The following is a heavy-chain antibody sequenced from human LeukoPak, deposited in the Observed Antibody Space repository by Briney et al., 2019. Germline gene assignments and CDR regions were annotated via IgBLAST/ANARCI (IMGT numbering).Heavy chain of an antibody. CDR3: ASTPVYSGYDWGWFSDYYMDV. CDR2: IYYSGST. CDR1: GGSISSYY. D-gene: IGHD5-12*01. V-gene: IGHV4-59*12. J-gene: IGHJ6*03. Sequence: SETLSLTCTVSGGSISSYYWSWIRQPPGKGLEWIGYIYYSGSTNYNPSLKSRVTISVDTSKNQFSLRLTSVTAADMAVYYCASTPVYSGYDWGWFSDYYMDVWGKGTTVTVSS.